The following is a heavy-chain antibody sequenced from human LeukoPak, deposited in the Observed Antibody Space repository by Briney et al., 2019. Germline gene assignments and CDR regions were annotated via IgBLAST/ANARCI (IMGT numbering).Heavy chain of an antibody. CDR3: ARIASWGLVDY. V-gene: IGHV4-61*02. D-gene: IGHD2-2*01. CDR1: GGSISSGSYY. J-gene: IGHJ4*02. CDR2: IYTSGST. Sequence: PSETLSLTCTVSGGSISSGSYYWSWIRQPAGKGLEWIGRIYTSGSTNYNPSLKSRVTISVDTSKNQFSLKLSSVTAADTAVYYCARIASWGLVDYWGQGTLVTVSS.